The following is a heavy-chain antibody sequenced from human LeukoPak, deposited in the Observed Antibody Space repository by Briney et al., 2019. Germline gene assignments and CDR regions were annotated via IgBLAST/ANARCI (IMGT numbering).Heavy chain of an antibody. Sequence: PSETLSLTCTVSGGSISSSSYYWGWIRQPPGKGLEWIGSIYYSGSTYYNPSLKSRVTISVDTSKNQFSLKLSSVTAADTAVYYCARESYIVATFGGGYYFDYWGQGTLVTVSS. CDR1: GGSISSSSYY. D-gene: IGHD5-12*01. CDR2: IYYSGST. J-gene: IGHJ4*02. V-gene: IGHV4-39*02. CDR3: ARESYIVATFGGGYYFDY.